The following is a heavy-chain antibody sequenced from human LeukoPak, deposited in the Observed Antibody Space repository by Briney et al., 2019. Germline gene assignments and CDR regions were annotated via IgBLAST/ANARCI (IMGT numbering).Heavy chain of an antibody. CDR2: ISYDGSNK. V-gene: IGHV3-30*18. CDR1: GFTFSSYG. J-gene: IGHJ4*02. D-gene: IGHD2-15*01. Sequence: GGSLRLSCAASGFTFSSYGMHWVRQAPGKGLEWVAVISYDGSNKYYADSVKGRFTISRDNSKNTLYLQMNSLRAEGTAVYYCAKKDEVDYWGQGTLVTVSS. CDR3: AKKDEVDY.